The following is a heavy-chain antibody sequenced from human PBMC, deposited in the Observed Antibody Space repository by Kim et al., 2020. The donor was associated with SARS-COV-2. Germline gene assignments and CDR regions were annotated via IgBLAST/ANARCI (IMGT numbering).Heavy chain of an antibody. CDR2: VSGDGSST. CDR3: AKDSGEYDWDKLDY. Sequence: GGSLRLSCVASGFTFSSYAMHWVRQAPGKGLVWVSRVSGDGSSTSYADSVKGRFTISRDNAKNTLYLQMNSLRAEDTAVYYCAKDSGEYDWDKLDYWGQGTLVTVSS. D-gene: IGHD1-1*01. CDR1: GFTFSSYA. J-gene: IGHJ4*02. V-gene: IGHV3-74*01.